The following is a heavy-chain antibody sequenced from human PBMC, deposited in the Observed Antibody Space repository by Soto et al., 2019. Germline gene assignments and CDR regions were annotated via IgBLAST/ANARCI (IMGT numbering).Heavy chain of an antibody. CDR2: IYYSGST. CDR1: GGSISSSSYH. D-gene: IGHD2-15*01. CDR3: ARSFSYCSGGSCYSGYYNWFDP. Sequence: SETLSLTCTVSGGSISSSSYHWGWIRQPPGKGLEWIGSIYYSGSTYYNPSLKSRVTISVDTSKNQFSLKLSSVTAADTAVYYCARSFSYCSGGSCYSGYYNWFDPWGQGTLVTVSS. V-gene: IGHV4-39*01. J-gene: IGHJ5*02.